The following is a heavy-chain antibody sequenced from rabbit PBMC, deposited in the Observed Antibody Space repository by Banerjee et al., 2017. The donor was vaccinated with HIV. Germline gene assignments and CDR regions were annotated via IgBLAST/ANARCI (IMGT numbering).Heavy chain of an antibody. CDR1: GFSFSSSYY. Sequence: QEQLVESGGGLVQPEGSLTLTCTASGFSFSSSYYMCWVRQAPGKGLEWIGAIYAGEGTTDYASWVNGRFTISSANAQNTVDLQMNSLTAADTATYFCARDLAGVIGWNFGLWGQGTLVTVS. CDR2: IYAGEGTT. D-gene: IGHD4-1*01. V-gene: IGHV1S47*01. J-gene: IGHJ4*01. CDR3: ARDLAGVIGWNFGL.